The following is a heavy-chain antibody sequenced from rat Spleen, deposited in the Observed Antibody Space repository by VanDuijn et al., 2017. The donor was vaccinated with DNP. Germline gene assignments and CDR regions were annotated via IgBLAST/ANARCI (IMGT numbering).Heavy chain of an antibody. CDR2: ISSDGGGT. Sequence: EVQLVESGGGLVQPGRSLKLSCAASGFTFSGYYMAWVRQAPTKGLEWVAFISSDGGGTYYRDSVKGRFTISRDNAKNTLYLQMNSLRSEDTATYYCARVNNNLYYGLDAWGQGTSVTVSS. V-gene: IGHV5-20*01. CDR3: ARVNNNLYYGLDA. J-gene: IGHJ4*01. D-gene: IGHD1-10*01. CDR1: GFTFSGYY.